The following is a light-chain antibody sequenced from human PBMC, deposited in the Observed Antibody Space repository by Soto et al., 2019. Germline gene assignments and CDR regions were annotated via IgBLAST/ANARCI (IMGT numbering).Light chain of an antibody. CDR3: TSYTSSTPFYV. Sequence: SALAPPAPVSGAPRQAIALSRPGGKNDLDGYDYVSWYQQHPGQAPQLIMYDVYNRPSGVSHRFSGSKSGDTASLTISGLQAEDEANYFCTSYTSSTPFYVFGTGTKVTVL. V-gene: IGLV2-14*03. J-gene: IGLJ1*01. CDR2: DVY. CDR1: KNDLDGYDY.